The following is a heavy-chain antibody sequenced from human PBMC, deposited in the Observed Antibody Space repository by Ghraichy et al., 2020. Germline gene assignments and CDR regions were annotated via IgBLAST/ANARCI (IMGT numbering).Heavy chain of an antibody. V-gene: IGHV3-9*01. CDR3: AKDRSYDFWSGYPDY. Sequence: GGSLRLSCAASGFTFDDYAMHWVRQAPGKGLEWVSGISWNSGSIGYADSVKGRFTISRDNAKNSLYLQMNSLRAEDTALYYCAKDRSYDFWSGYPDYWGQGTLVTVSS. CDR1: GFTFDDYA. CDR2: ISWNSGSI. J-gene: IGHJ4*02. D-gene: IGHD3-3*01.